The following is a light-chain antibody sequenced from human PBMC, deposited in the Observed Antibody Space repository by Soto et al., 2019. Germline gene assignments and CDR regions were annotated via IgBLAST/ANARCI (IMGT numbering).Light chain of an antibody. CDR2: GAS. J-gene: IGKJ1*01. Sequence: EIVMTQSPATLSVSPGERATLSCWASQSVSSNLAWYQQKPGQAPRLLIYGASTRATGIQARFSGSGSGTEFTLTISSLQSEDFAVYYCQQYNNWQTFGQGTKVEIK. CDR3: QQYNNWQT. CDR1: QSVSSN. V-gene: IGKV3-15*01.